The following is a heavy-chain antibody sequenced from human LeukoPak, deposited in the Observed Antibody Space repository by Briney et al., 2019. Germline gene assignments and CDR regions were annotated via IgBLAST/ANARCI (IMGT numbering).Heavy chain of an antibody. V-gene: IGHV1-69*01. CDR3: ASHMGYYESGEYGDYYYYGMNV. Sequence: GSSVKVSCKASGGTFSSYAISWVRQAPGQGLEWMGGIIPIFGTANYAQKFQGRVTITADESTSTAYMELSSLRSEDTAVYYCASHMGYYESGEYGDYYYYGMNVWGQGTTITVS. CDR2: IIPIFGTA. D-gene: IGHD3-16*01. J-gene: IGHJ6*02. CDR1: GGTFSSYA.